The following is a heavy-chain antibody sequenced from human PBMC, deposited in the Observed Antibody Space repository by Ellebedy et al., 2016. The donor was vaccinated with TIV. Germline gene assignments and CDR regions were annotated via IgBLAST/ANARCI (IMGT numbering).Heavy chain of an antibody. D-gene: IGHD2-2*01. V-gene: IGHV3-21*01. CDR2: ISSSSSYI. Sequence: GESLKISCAASGFTFSSYSMNWVRQAPGKGLEWVSSISSSSSYIYYADSVKGRFTISRDNAKNSLYLQMNSLRAEDTAVYYCARRVVPAARPFDIWGQGTMVTVSS. CDR3: ARRVVPAARPFDI. J-gene: IGHJ3*02. CDR1: GFTFSSYS.